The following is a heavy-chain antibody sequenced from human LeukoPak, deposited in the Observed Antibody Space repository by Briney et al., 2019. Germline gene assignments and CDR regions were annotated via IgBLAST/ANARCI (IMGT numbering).Heavy chain of an antibody. CDR2: INPNSGGT. Sequence: GASVKVSCVASGYTFTGYYMHWVRQAPGQGLEWRGWINPNSGGTNYAQKFQGRVTMTRDSSISTAYMELSRLRSDDTAVYYCARDSSRSHYYDSSGYYFNNWFDPWGQGTLVTVSS. CDR1: GYTFTGYY. V-gene: IGHV1-2*02. CDR3: ARDSSRSHYYDSSGYYFNNWFDP. D-gene: IGHD3-22*01. J-gene: IGHJ5*02.